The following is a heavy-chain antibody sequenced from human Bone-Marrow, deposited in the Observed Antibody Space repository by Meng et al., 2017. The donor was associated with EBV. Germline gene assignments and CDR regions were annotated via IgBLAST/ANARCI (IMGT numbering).Heavy chain of an antibody. J-gene: IGHJ4*02. V-gene: IGHV3-30*18. CDR3: AKAADRRDPLALAVDY. CDR2: ISYDGSNK. CDR1: GFTFSSYG. Sequence: QVQLVESGGGVVQLGRSLRLSCAASGFTFSSYGMHWVRQAPGKGLEWVAVISYDGSNKYYADSVKGRFTISRDNSKNTLYLQMNSLRAEDTAVYYCAKAADRRDPLALAVDYCGQGTLVTVSS. D-gene: IGHD2-15*01.